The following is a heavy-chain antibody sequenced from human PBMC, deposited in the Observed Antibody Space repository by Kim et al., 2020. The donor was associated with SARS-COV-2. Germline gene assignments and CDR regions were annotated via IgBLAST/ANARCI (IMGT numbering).Heavy chain of an antibody. D-gene: IGHD3-22*01. CDR3: ATAPAIYDDSSCYSYYYYYGMDV. Sequence: ASVKVSCKVSGYTLNELSMHWVRQAPGKGLEWMGGFDPEDGDTIYAQKFQGRVTITEDTSTDTAYMELSSLRSEDTAVYYCATAPAIYDDSSCYSYYYYYGMDVWGQGTTVTVSS. CDR2: FDPEDGDT. J-gene: IGHJ6*02. CDR1: GYTLNELS. V-gene: IGHV1-24*01.